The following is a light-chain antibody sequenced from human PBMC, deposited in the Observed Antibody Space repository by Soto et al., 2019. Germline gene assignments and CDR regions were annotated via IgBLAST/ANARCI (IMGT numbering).Light chain of an antibody. CDR3: HSYDGSLNGVV. Sequence: QSVLTQPASVSGAPGQRVTISCTGSSSNIGANYDVHWYKQLPGTAPKLLIYDNINRPSGVPDRFSASKSGTSASLAITGLQAEDEADYYFHSYDGSLNGVVFGGGTKLTVL. J-gene: IGLJ2*01. V-gene: IGLV1-40*01. CDR1: SSNIGANYD. CDR2: DNI.